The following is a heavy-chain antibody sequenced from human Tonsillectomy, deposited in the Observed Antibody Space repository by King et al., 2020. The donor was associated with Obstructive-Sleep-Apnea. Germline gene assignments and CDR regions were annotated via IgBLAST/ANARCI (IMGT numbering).Heavy chain of an antibody. V-gene: IGHV4-39*07. Sequence: QLQESVPGLVKPSETLSLTCTVSGVSISSSSYYWGWIRQPPGKGLEWIGSIFYSGDTYYNPSLKSRVTISVDTSKNQFSLKLSSVTAADTAVYYCASLEASYDYWGQGTLVTVSS. D-gene: IGHD6-6*01. CDR2: IFYSGDT. J-gene: IGHJ4*02. CDR1: GVSISSSSYY. CDR3: ASLEASYDY.